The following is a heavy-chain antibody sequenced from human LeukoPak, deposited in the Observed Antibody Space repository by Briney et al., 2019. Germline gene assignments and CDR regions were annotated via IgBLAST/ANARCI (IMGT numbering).Heavy chain of an antibody. J-gene: IGHJ4*02. D-gene: IGHD3-22*01. CDR1: GDSVSSNSAA. Sequence: SQTLSLTCAISGDSVSSNSAAWNWIRQSPSRGLEWLGRTYYRSKWNNDYAVSVKSRITINPDTSKNQFSLQLNSVTPEDTAVYHCARVDYYDSSGYYYGHFDYWGQGTLVTVSS. CDR3: ARVDYYDSSGYYYGHFDY. V-gene: IGHV6-1*01. CDR2: TYYRSKWNN.